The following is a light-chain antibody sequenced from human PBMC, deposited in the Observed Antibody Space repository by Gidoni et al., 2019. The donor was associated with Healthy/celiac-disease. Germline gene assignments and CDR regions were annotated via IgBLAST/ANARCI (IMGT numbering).Light chain of an antibody. CDR2: AAS. V-gene: IGKV1D-16*01. CDR1: QGISSW. Sequence: DIQMTQSPSSLSASVGDRVTITCRASQGISSWLAWYQQKPEKAPKSLIYAASSGSGTDFTLTISSLQPEDFATYYCQQYNSYPITFXQXTRLEIK. J-gene: IGKJ5*01. CDR3: QQYNSYPIT.